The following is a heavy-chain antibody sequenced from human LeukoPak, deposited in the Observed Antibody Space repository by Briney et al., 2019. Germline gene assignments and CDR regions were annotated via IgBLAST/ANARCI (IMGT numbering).Heavy chain of an antibody. V-gene: IGHV3-7*01. Sequence: GGSLRLSCAASGFTFSNYWMTWVRQAPGKGLEWVANMKEDGSEKYYVDSVKGRFSISRDNAKNSLYLQMDSLRADDTAVYYCARVPRYCSSGSCYHNDYWGQGTLVTVSS. D-gene: IGHD2-15*01. CDR3: ARVPRYCSSGSCYHNDY. CDR1: GFTFSNYW. CDR2: MKEDGSEK. J-gene: IGHJ4*02.